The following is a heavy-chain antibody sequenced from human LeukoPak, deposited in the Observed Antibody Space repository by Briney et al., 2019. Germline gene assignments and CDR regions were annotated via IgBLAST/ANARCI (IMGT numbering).Heavy chain of an antibody. J-gene: IGHJ4*02. D-gene: IGHD2-2*01. V-gene: IGHV3-48*01. CDR3: ARDLEYQLSDY. CDR1: GFTFSNYG. CDR2: ISSSSSTI. Sequence: GRSLRLSCAASGFTFSNYGMHWVRQAPGKGLEWVSYISSSSSTIYYADSVKGRFTISRDNAKNSLYLQMNSLRAEDTAVYYCARDLEYQLSDYWGQGTLVTVSS.